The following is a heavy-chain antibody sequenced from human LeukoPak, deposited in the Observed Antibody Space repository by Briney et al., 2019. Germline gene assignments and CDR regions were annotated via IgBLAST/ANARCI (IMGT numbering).Heavy chain of an antibody. CDR2: VSAYSDNT. CDR3: ARDGSYDAFDI. J-gene: IGHJ3*02. Sequence: GASVKVSCKGFGFTFNSYAISRVRQAPGQGLEWMGWVSAYSDNTYSAQKFQGRVTMTTDTSTNTAYVELRSLRSDDTAVYYCARDGSYDAFDIWGQGTMVTVSS. CDR1: GFTFNSYA. V-gene: IGHV1-18*01. D-gene: IGHD1-26*01.